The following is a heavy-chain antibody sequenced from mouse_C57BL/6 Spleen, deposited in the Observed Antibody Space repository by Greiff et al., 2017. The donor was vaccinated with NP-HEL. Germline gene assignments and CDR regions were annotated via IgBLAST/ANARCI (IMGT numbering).Heavy chain of an antibody. D-gene: IGHD2-4*01. CDR2: IDPSDSET. CDR1: GYTFTSYW. CDR3: ASSDDYDWDY. Sequence: VQLQQPGAELVRPGSSVKLSCKASGYTFTSYWMHWVKQRPIQGLEWIGNIDPSDSETHYNQKFKDKATLTVDKSSSTAYMQLSSLKSKASGFYYWASSDDYDWDYWVKGTSVTVSS. J-gene: IGHJ4*01. V-gene: IGHV1-52*01.